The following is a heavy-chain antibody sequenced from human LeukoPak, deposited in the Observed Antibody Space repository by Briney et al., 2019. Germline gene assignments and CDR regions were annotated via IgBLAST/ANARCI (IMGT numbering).Heavy chain of an antibody. D-gene: IGHD7-27*01. Sequence: SQTLSLTCTVSGGSISSGGYYWSWIRQHPGKGLEWIGYIYYNGSTYYNPSLKSRVTISVDTSKNQFSLKLSSVTAADTAVYYCARGRTGDANYWGQGTLVTVSS. V-gene: IGHV4-31*03. J-gene: IGHJ4*02. CDR1: GGSISSGGYY. CDR2: IYYNGST. CDR3: ARGRTGDANY.